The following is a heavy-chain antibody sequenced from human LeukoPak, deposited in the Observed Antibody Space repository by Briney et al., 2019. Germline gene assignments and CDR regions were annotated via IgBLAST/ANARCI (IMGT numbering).Heavy chain of an antibody. CDR2: IIPIFGTA. CDR1: GDTFSSYA. CDR3: ARDLGSGTYRPGYNYYMDV. V-gene: IGHV1-69*13. Sequence: SVKVSCKASGDTFSSYAISWVRQAPGQGLEWMGGIIPIFGTANYAQKFQGRVTITADESTSTAYMELSSLRSDDTAVYYCARDLGSGTYRPGYNYYMDVWGEGTTVTISS. J-gene: IGHJ6*03. D-gene: IGHD3-10*01.